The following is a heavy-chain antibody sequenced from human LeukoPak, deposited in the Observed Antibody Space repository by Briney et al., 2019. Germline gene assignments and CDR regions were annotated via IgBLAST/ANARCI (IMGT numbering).Heavy chain of an antibody. D-gene: IGHD1-1*01. J-gene: IGHJ4*02. V-gene: IGHV3-21*01. CDR1: GFTFSSYS. CDR2: ISSSSSYI. CDR3: AGDQRRYFDY. Sequence: PGGSLRLSCAASGFTFSSYSMNRVRQAPGKGLEWVSSISSSSSYIYYADSVKGRFTISRDNAKNSLYLQMNSLRAEDTAVYYCAGDQRRYFDYWGQGTLVTVSS.